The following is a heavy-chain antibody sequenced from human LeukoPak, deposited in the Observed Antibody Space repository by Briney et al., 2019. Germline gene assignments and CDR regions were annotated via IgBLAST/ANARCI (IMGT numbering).Heavy chain of an antibody. CDR3: ARDGPWKSDY. J-gene: IGHJ4*02. D-gene: IGHD1-1*01. V-gene: IGHV4-38-2*02. CDR2: ICSGGNL. CDR1: AYSIISDYY. Sequence: SETLSLTCTVSAYSIISDYYWGWIRQPPGKGLEWIGSICSGGNLCSNPSLESRVTISVDSSRSHFFLQLTSVTAADTAVYFCARDGPWKSDYWGQGTLVTVSS.